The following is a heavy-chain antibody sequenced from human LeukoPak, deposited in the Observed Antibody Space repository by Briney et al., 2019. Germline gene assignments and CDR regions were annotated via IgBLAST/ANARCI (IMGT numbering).Heavy chain of an antibody. V-gene: IGHV3-23*01. CDR2: IGNTET. CDR1: GFTFDTFA. D-gene: IGHD7-27*01. CDR3: ARDGQAFNSNWDYFEY. J-gene: IGHJ4*02. Sequence: GGSLRLSCAASGFTFDTFAMAWVRLAPGKGLEWVSSIGNTETYYADSVKGRFTISRDNSKSTIYLHMNNLRAEDTALYYCARDGQAFNSNWDYFEYWGQGTPVTVSS.